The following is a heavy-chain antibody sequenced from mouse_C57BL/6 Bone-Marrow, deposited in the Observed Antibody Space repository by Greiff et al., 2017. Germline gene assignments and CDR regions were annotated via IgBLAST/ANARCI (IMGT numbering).Heavy chain of an antibody. CDR3: ARGWGYFDY. V-gene: IGHV1-81*01. D-gene: IGHD1-1*02. CDR1: GYTFTSYG. CDR2: IYPRSGNT. Sequence: QVQLQQSGAELARPGASVKLSCKASGYTFTSYGISWVKQRTGQGLEWIGEIYPRSGNTYYNEKFKGKATLTADKSSSTAYMELRSLTSEDSAVYFWARGWGYFDYWGQGTTLTVSS. J-gene: IGHJ2*01.